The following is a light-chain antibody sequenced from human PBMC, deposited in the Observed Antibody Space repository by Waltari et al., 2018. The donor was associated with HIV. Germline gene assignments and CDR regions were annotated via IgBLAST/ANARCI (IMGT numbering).Light chain of an antibody. CDR2: DDT. CDR1: NVESKS. J-gene: IGLJ1*01. Sequence: SYVLTQPASVSVATGQTANVTCGGDNVESKSVHWYQQRAGKAPILVLYDDTDRPSGVPKRFSVSNFGNTATLTISRVEAGDEGDYYCHVWESSSDEYVFGTGTKVTV. CDR3: HVWESSSDEYV. V-gene: IGLV3-21*02.